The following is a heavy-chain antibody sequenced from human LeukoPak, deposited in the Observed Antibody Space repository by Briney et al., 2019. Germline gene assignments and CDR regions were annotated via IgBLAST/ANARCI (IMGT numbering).Heavy chain of an antibody. V-gene: IGHV3-33*01. Sequence: PGGSLRLSCAASGFPFSSYGMHWVRQAPGKGLEWVAVIWFDGSNEYYADSVKGRFTVSRDNSQNTLYLQMNSLRADDTAVYYCARGRIKSRWYVSDADYWGQGTLVTVSS. CDR3: ARGRIKSRWYVSDADY. CDR1: GFPFSSYG. J-gene: IGHJ4*02. D-gene: IGHD6-13*01. CDR2: IWFDGSNE.